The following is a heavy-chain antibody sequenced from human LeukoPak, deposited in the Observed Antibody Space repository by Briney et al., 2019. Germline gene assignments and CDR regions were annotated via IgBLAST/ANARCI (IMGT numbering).Heavy chain of an antibody. D-gene: IGHD5-18*01. V-gene: IGHV3-23*01. CDR3: AKGLGVDTALGFDP. J-gene: IGHJ5*02. CDR1: GFTFSSYA. Sequence: GGSLRLSCAASGFTFSSYAMSWVRQAPGKGLEWVSAISGSCGSTYYADSVKGRFTISRDNSKNTLYLQMNSLRAEDTAVYYCAKGLGVDTALGFDPWGQGTLVTVSS. CDR2: ISGSCGST.